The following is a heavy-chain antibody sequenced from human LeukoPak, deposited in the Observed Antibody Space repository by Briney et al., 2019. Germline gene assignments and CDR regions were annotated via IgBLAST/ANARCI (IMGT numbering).Heavy chain of an antibody. CDR1: GYPLRSYG. CDR2: ISGYNGNT. D-gene: IGHD5-18*01. V-gene: IGHV1-18*01. CDR3: ARGLRGYSYGYVPWELAHYMDV. Sequence: GASVKVSCKASGYPLRSYGITWLRQAPGQGLEWMGWISGYNGNTNYAQKLQGRVTMTTDTSTSTAYMELRSLRSDDTAVYYCARGLRGYSYGYVPWELAHYMDVWGKGTTVTISS. J-gene: IGHJ6*03.